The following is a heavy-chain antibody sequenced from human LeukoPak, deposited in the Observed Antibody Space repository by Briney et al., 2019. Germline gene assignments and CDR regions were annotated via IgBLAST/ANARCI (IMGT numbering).Heavy chain of an antibody. V-gene: IGHV4-34*01. J-gene: IGHJ4*02. CDR1: GGSFSGYY. CDR2: INHSGST. D-gene: IGHD3-22*01. Sequence: SETLSLTCAVYGGSFSGYYWSWIRQPPGKGLEWIGEINHSGSTNYNPSLKSRVTISVDTSKNQFSLKLSSVTAADTAVYYCARGGYSLSTSRDSTDFDYWGQGTLVTVSS. CDR3: ARGGYSLSTSRDSTDFDY.